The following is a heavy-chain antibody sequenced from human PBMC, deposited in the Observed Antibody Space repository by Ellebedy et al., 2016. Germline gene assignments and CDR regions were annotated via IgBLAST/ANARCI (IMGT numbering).Heavy chain of an antibody. J-gene: IGHJ5*02. V-gene: IGHV1-18*01. CDR1: GYTFTSYG. CDR2: ISAYNGNT. Sequence: ASVKVSXKASGYTFTSYGISWVRQAPGQGLEWMGWISAYNGNTNYAQKLQGRVTMTTDTSTSTAYMELRSLRSDDTAVYYCARDGQRDYYDSSGYYSGWFDPWGQGTLVTVSS. D-gene: IGHD3-22*01. CDR3: ARDGQRDYYDSSGYYSGWFDP.